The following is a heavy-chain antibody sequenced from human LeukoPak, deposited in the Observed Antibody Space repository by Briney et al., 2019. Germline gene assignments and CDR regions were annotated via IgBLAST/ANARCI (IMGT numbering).Heavy chain of an antibody. D-gene: IGHD7-27*01. CDR1: GFIFSNYN. J-gene: IGHJ4*02. V-gene: IGHV3-48*02. Sequence: PGGSLRLSCAASGFIFSNYNMNWVRQAPGKGLEWVSYISSSSTITYADSVKGRFTISRDNAKKSLYLQMNSLRDDDTAVYYCARESWGFDYWGQGTLVSVSS. CDR3: ARESWGFDY. CDR2: ISSSSTI.